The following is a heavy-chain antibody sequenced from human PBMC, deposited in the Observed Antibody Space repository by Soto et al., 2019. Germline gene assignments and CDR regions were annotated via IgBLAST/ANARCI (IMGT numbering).Heavy chain of an antibody. CDR3: TRHEDCSGGSCYHHGMDV. D-gene: IGHD2-15*01. CDR1: GFTFSGSA. V-gene: IGHV3-73*01. J-gene: IGHJ6*02. Sequence: GGSLRLSCAASGFTFSGSAMHWVRQASGKGLEWVGRIRSKANSNATAYAASVKGRFTISRDDSKNTAYLQMNSLKTEDTAVYYCTRHEDCSGGSCYHHGMDVWGQGTTVTVSS. CDR2: IRSKANSNAT.